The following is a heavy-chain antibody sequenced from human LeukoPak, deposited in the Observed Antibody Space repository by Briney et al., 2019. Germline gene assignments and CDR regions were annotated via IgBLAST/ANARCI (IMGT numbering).Heavy chain of an antibody. CDR3: ASASYLEELLLRW. J-gene: IGHJ4*02. CDR1: GFSISDDY. V-gene: IGHV3-11*04. Sequence: KPGGSLTLSCAVSGFSISDDYISCIRQPPQGGLEWGAYISCSGSTIYYKDSVKGRFTISRDNAKNSLYLQMNSLIAEDTAVYYCASASYLEELLLRWWGQGTLVTVSS. D-gene: IGHD3-16*01. CDR2: ISCSGSTI.